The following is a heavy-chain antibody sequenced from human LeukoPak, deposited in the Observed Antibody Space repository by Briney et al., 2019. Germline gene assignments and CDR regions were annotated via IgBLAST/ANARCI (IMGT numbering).Heavy chain of an antibody. CDR1: GYTSTGYY. CDR2: INPNSGGT. CDR3: ARGDYYYYYMDV. Sequence: ASVKVSCKASGYTSTGYYMHWVRQAPGQGLEWMGRINPNSGGTNYAQKFQGRVTMTRDTSISTAYMELSRLRSDDTAVYYCARGDYYYYYMDVWGKGTTVTVSS. J-gene: IGHJ6*03. V-gene: IGHV1-2*06.